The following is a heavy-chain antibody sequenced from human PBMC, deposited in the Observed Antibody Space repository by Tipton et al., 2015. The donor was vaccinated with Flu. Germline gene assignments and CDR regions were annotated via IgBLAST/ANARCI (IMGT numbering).Heavy chain of an antibody. CDR1: GYTFTGYY. CDR3: ASGSPVVPAARDWFDP. J-gene: IGHJ5*02. D-gene: IGHD2-2*01. CDR2: INPNSGGT. V-gene: IGHV1-2*02. Sequence: QSGAEVKKPGASVKVSCKASGYTFTGYYMHWVRQAPGQGLEWMGWINPNSGGTNYAQKFQGRVTMTRDTSISTAYMELSRLRSDDTAVYYWASGSPVVPAARDWFDPWGQGTLVTVSS.